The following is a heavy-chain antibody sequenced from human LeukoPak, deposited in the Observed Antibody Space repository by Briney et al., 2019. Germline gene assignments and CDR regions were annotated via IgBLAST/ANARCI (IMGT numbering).Heavy chain of an antibody. V-gene: IGHV4-59*01. CDR2: IYYSGST. Sequence: SETLSLTCTVSGGSISSYYWSWIRQPPGKGLEWIGYIYYSGSTNYNSSRKSRVTISVDTSKNQFSLKLSSVTAADTAVYYCARDAGDDYYYYGMDVWGQGTTVTVSS. J-gene: IGHJ6*02. CDR1: GGSISSYY. D-gene: IGHD3-10*01. CDR3: ARDAGDDYYYYGMDV.